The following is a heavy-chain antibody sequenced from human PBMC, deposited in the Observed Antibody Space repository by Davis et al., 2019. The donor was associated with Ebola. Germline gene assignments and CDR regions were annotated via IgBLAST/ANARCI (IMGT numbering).Heavy chain of an antibody. Sequence: GGSLRLSYAASGFTFSSYGMHWVRQAPGKGLEWVAVISYDGSNKYYADSVKGRFTFSRDNSKNTLYLQMDTLRVEDTALYYCTKGQGYFLDYWGQGTLVTVSS. CDR3: TKGQGYFLDY. J-gene: IGHJ4*02. CDR1: GFTFSSYG. D-gene: IGHD6-13*01. CDR2: ISYDGSNK. V-gene: IGHV3-30*18.